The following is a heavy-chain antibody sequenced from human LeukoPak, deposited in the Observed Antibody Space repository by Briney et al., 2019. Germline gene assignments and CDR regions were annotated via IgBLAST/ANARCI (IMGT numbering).Heavy chain of an antibody. CDR2: ISVSGDST. Sequence: GGSLRLSCAASGFTFSSYAMSWVRQAPGKGLEWVSAISVSGDSTYYADSVKGRFTFSRDNSKNTLYLQMNSLRAEDTAVYYCAKQSGSSWYGSTFDIWGQGTMVTVSS. J-gene: IGHJ3*02. D-gene: IGHD6-13*01. CDR3: AKQSGSSWYGSTFDI. CDR1: GFTFSSYA. V-gene: IGHV3-23*01.